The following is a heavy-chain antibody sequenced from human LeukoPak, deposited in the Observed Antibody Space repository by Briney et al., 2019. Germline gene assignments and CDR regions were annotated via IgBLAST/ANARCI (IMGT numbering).Heavy chain of an antibody. CDR1: VGNISCYA. CDR2: IIPILGTA. J-gene: IGHJ4*02. V-gene: IGHV1-69*05. CDR3: ARSWYYYDSSGYPTGMGFDY. D-gene: IGHD3-22*01. Sequence: SVQVSCQACVGNISCYAIRWVRQATGQGLAWMGGIIPILGTANYAQKFQGRVTITTDESTSTAYMELSSLRSDDTAVYYCARSWYYYDSSGYPTGMGFDYWGQGTLVTVSP.